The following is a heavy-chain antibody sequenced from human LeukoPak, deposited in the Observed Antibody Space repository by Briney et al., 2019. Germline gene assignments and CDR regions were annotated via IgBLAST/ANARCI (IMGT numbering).Heavy chain of an antibody. CDR1: GFTFDSYA. V-gene: IGHV3-23*01. D-gene: IGHD3-3*01. CDR2: ISGNGGKT. J-gene: IGHJ3*02. CDR3: ARGTIFGVDPYVFDI. Sequence: PGGSLRLSCAASGFTFDSYAMSWVRQAPGKGLEWVSGISGNGGKTYYADSVNGRFTISRDNSKNTLDLQMNKLRAEDTAIYYCARGTIFGVDPYVFDIWGEGRLV.